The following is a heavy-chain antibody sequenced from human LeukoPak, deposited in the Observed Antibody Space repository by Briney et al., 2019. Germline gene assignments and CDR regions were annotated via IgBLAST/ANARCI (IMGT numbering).Heavy chain of an antibody. CDR3: ARGSIVAQNWFDP. CDR2: ISVYNGNT. J-gene: IGHJ5*02. D-gene: IGHD6-6*01. V-gene: IGHV1-18*01. CDR1: GYTGTSYG. Sequence: ASVKLSCKPSGYTGTSYGISWVRQAPGQGLEWRGWISVYNGNTNYAHKLQGRVTMTTDTSTSTAYMELRCLRSEDTAVYYCARGSIVAQNWFDPWGQGTLVTVSS.